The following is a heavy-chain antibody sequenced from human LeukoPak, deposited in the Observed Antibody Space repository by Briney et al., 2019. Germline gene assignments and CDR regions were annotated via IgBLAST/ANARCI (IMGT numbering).Heavy chain of an antibody. CDR1: GFTFSSSA. D-gene: IGHD6-19*01. CDR2: VSGRGLT. CDR3: AKREAQNSGPNDC. Sequence: GGSLRLSCAASGFTFSSSAMTWVRQAPGTGLEWVSTVSGRGLTYYADSVKGRFTVSRDTSKSTLYLQMSSLRAEDTAVYYCAKREAQNSGPNDCWGQGTLLTVSS. V-gene: IGHV3-23*01. J-gene: IGHJ4*02.